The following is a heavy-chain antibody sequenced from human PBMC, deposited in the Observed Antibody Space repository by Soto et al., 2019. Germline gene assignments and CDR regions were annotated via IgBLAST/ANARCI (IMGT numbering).Heavy chain of an antibody. J-gene: IGHJ4*02. CDR3: ARDRGTGEGGGFDY. V-gene: IGHV3-13*01. D-gene: IGHD7-27*01. CDR2: IGTAGDT. CDR1: GFTFSSYD. Sequence: GGSLRLSCAASGFTFSSYDMHWVRQATGKGLEWVSAIGTAGDTYYPGSVKGRFTISRENAKNSLYLQMNSLRAEDTAVYYWARDRGTGEGGGFDYWGQGTLVTVSS.